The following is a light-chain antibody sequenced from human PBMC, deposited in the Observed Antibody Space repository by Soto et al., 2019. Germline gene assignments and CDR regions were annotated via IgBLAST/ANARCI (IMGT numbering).Light chain of an antibody. CDR2: DVS. J-gene: IGLJ2*01. Sequence: QSALTQPRSVSGSPGQSVTISCTGTSSDVGGYNYVSWYQQHPGQPPKLMIYDVSKRPSGVPDRFSGSKFGNTASLTISGLQAEDEADYYCCSYAGSYSLGVFGRGTKRTGL. CDR1: SSDVGGYNY. CDR3: CSYAGSYSLGV. V-gene: IGLV2-11*01.